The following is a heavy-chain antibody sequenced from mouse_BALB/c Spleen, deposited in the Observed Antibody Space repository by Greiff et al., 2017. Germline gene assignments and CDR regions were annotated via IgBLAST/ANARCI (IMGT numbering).Heavy chain of an antibody. CDR1: GFAFSSYD. Sequence: EVQLVESGGGLVKPGGSLKLSCAASGFAFSSYDMSWVRQTPEKRLEWVAYISSGGGSTYYPDTVKGRFTISRDNAKNTLYLQMSSLKSEDTAMYYCARHDYYGSIYYFDYWGQGTTLTVSS. D-gene: IGHD1-1*01. CDR2: ISSGGGST. J-gene: IGHJ2*01. CDR3: ARHDYYGSIYYFDY. V-gene: IGHV5-12-1*01.